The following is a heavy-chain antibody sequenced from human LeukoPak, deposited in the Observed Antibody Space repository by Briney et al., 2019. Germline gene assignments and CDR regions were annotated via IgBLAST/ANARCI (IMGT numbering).Heavy chain of an antibody. CDR3: VRDARGDIAAAGTLDY. J-gene: IGHJ4*02. V-gene: IGHV3-64D*09. CDR1: GFTFSRYT. CDR2: ISSNGGST. Sequence: GGSLRLSRSASGFTFSRYTMHWVRQAPGKGLEYVADISSNGGSTYYADSVKGRFTISRDNSKNTLDLQMSSLRADDTAEYYCVRDARGDIAAAGTLDYWGQGTLVTVSS. D-gene: IGHD6-13*01.